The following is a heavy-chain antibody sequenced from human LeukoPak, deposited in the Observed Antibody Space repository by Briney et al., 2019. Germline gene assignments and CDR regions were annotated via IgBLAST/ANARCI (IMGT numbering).Heavy chain of an antibody. V-gene: IGHV4-59*01. Sequence: SETLSLTCTVSGGSISSYYWSWIRQPPGKGLEWIGYIYYSGSTNYNPSLKSRVTISVDTSKNQFSLKLSSVTAADTAVYYCAREANDYEAGHSPFDYWGQGTLVTVSS. D-gene: IGHD4-17*01. CDR3: AREANDYEAGHSPFDY. J-gene: IGHJ4*02. CDR1: GGSISSYY. CDR2: IYYSGST.